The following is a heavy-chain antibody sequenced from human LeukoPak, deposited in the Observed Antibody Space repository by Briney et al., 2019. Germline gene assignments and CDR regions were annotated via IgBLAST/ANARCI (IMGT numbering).Heavy chain of an antibody. D-gene: IGHD3-22*01. J-gene: IGHJ3*02. Sequence: ASVKVSCKASGYTFTSYATNWVRQAPGQGLEWMGWINTNTGNPTYAQGFTGRFVFSLDTSVSTAYLQISSLKAEDTAVYYCASIGDSSGYYLDDAFDIWGQGTMVTVSS. CDR1: GYTFTSYA. V-gene: IGHV7-4-1*02. CDR3: ASIGDSSGYYLDDAFDI. CDR2: INTNTGNP.